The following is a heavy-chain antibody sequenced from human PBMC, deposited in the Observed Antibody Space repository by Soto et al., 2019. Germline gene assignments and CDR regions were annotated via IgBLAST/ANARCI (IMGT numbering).Heavy chain of an antibody. CDR2: ISAYNGNT. CDR3: AGDRAERNFYGMDG. J-gene: IGHJ6*02. Sequence: QVQLVQSGAEVKKPGASVKVSCKASGYTFTSYGISWVRQAPGQGLEWMGWISAYNGNTNYAQKLQGRVTLTTDTSPSTAYMELRSLRSDDTAVYCCAGDRAERNFYGMDGWGPGTTVTVSS. CDR1: GYTFTSYG. V-gene: IGHV1-18*01.